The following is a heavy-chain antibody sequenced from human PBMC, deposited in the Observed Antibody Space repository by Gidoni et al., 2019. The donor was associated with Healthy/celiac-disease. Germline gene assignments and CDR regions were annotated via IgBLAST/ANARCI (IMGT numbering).Heavy chain of an antibody. CDR1: GFTFDDYA. CDR3: AKGRLRWPRYYYYYGMDV. Sequence: EVQLVESGGGLVQPGRSLRLSCAASGFTFDDYAMHWVRQAPGKGLEWVSCISWNSGSIGYADSVKGRFTISRDNAKNSLYLQMNSLRAEDTALYYCAKGRLRWPRYYYYYGMDVWGQGTTVTVSS. J-gene: IGHJ6*02. V-gene: IGHV3-9*01. D-gene: IGHD4-17*01. CDR2: ISWNSGSI.